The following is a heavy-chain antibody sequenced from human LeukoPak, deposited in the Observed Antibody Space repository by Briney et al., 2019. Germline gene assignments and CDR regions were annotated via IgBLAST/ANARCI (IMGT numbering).Heavy chain of an antibody. Sequence: PSETLSLTCTVSGGSISSGDYYWSWIRQPPGKGLEWIGYIYYSGSTYYNPSLKSRVTISEDTSKNQFSLKLSSVTAADTAVYYCARVIVVVPAAIRGGRIWFDPWGQGTLVTVSS. CDR1: GGSISSGDYY. CDR2: IYYSGST. J-gene: IGHJ5*02. V-gene: IGHV4-30-4*01. CDR3: ARVIVVVPAAIRGGRIWFDP. D-gene: IGHD2-2*02.